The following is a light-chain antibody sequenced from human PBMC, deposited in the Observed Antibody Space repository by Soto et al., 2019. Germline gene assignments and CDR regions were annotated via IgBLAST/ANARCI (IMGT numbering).Light chain of an antibody. Sequence: QSVVSPPASVSVSPGQPITISFTGTSSDIGAYNFVSWYQQHPGKAPKLMLYDVNIRPSGVSNRFSGSKSGNTASLTISGLQAEDEADYYCTSWTTSTTMIFGGGTKVTVL. J-gene: IGLJ2*01. CDR1: SSDIGAYNF. CDR3: TSWTTSTTMI. V-gene: IGLV2-14*03. CDR2: DVN.